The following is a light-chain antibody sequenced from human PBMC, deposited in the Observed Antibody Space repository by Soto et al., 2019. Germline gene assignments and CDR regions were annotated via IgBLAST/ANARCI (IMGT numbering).Light chain of an antibody. V-gene: IGKV3-20*01. J-gene: IGKJ2*01. CDR2: GAS. Sequence: EIVLTQSPGTLSLSPGERATLSCRASQSVSSIYLALYQHNPGQAPSLLIYGASSMAPGIPDRFSGSGSGTDFTLTISRLEPEDFAVYYCHQYGRTPYTFGQGTTLEIK. CDR3: HQYGRTPYT. CDR1: QSVSSIY.